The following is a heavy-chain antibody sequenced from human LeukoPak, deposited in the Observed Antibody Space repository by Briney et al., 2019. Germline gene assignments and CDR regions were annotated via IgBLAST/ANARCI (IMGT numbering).Heavy chain of an antibody. V-gene: IGHV1-69*01. J-gene: IGHJ6*01. CDR1: GAPFTTYV. D-gene: IGHD5/OR15-5a*01. Sequence: SVTLSSTAAGAPFTTYVISRVRQARGPGREWMRGIVISFGTVKYAQKPQGRVTTTYHETTTKAYMQLSSLRSADRAVHYCTIGSCRVSRMESADYNGMDVWGQGTTVTVSS. CDR3: TIGSCRVSRMESADYNGMDV. CDR2: IVISFGTV.